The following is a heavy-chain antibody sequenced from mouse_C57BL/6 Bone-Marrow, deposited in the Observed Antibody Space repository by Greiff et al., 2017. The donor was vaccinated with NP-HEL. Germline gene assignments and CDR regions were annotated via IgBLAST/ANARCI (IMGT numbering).Heavy chain of an antibody. J-gene: IGHJ3*01. Sequence: EVTLMESGGGLVQPGGSMKLSCAASGFTFSDAWMDWVRQSPEKGLEWVAEIRNKANNHATYYAESVKGRFTISRDDSKSSVYLQMNSLRAEDTGIYYCTGGLTGFPWFAYWGQGTLVTVSA. CDR2: IRNKANNHAT. V-gene: IGHV6-6*01. CDR1: GFTFSDAW. D-gene: IGHD4-1*01. CDR3: TGGLTGFPWFAY.